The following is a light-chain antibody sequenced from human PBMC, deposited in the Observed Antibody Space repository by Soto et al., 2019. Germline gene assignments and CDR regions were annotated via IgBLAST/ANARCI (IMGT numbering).Light chain of an antibody. V-gene: IGLV1-51*02. CDR3: GTWNSSLRAEV. J-gene: IGLJ2*01. CDR2: ENN. CDR1: SSNIGNNY. Sequence: QSVLTQPPSVSAAPGQKVTISCSGSSSNIGNNYVSWYQQLPGTAPKLLMYENNKRPSGIPDRFSGSKSGTSATLDITGLQTGDEDDYYYGTWNSSLRAEVVGGGTKLTVL.